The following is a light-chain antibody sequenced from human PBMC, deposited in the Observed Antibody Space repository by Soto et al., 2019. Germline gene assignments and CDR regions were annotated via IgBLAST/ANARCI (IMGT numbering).Light chain of an antibody. CDR3: QQRSNWPPIT. CDR2: DAS. CDR1: QSVSSY. Sequence: EIVLTQSPATLSLSRWERATLSYRASQSVSSYLAWYQQKPGQATRLLIYDASNRATGIPARFSGSGSGTDFTLTISSLEPEDFAVYDCQQRSNWPPITFGQGTRLEIK. V-gene: IGKV3-11*01. J-gene: IGKJ5*01.